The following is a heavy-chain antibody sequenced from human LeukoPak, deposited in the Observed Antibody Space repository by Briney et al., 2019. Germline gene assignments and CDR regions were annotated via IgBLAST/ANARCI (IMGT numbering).Heavy chain of an antibody. CDR2: ISSSSSTI. D-gene: IGHD6-19*01. V-gene: IGHV3-48*04. CDR3: ARDLSEPHWYSSGWSLDV. CDR1: GFTFNSYS. Sequence: GGSLRLSCAASGFTFNSYSMNWVRQAPGKGLEWVSYISSSSSTIYYADSARGRFTISRDNAKNSLYLQMNSLRAEDTAVYYCARDLSEPHWYSSGWSLDVWGQGTTVTVSS. J-gene: IGHJ6*02.